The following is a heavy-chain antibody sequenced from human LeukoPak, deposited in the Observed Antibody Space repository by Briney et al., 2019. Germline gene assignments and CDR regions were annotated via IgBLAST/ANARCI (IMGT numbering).Heavy chain of an antibody. CDR2: INPANGYA. J-gene: IGHJ4*02. D-gene: IGHD5-24*01. V-gene: IGHV1-3*03. CDR1: GYTFTSYA. Sequence: ASVKVSCKASGYTFTSYAIHWVRQAPGQTLEWLGWINPANGYAKYSQELQGRVTITRDTSASAAYLELSSLRSEDTAVYYCAIRDGYRDYWGQGTLVTVSS. CDR3: AIRDGYRDY.